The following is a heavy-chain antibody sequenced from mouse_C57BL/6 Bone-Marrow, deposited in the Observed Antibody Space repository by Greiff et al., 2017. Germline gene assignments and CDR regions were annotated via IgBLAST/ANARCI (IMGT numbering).Heavy chain of an antibody. CDR2: IVPSDCYT. CDR1: CYTFPSFW. V-gene: IGHV1-50*01. Sequence: VPLQPPGAELVEPGASVKLSCQASCYTFPSFWVPGVKQRPGQGLEWIGEIVPSDCYTNYNQKFKGKATLTVDTSSSTAYMQLSSLTSEDSAVYYCARIYYFDYWGQGTTLTVSS. CDR3: ARIYYFDY. J-gene: IGHJ2*01.